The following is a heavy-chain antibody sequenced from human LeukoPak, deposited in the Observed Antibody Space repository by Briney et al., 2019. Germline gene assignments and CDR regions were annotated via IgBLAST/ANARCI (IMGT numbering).Heavy chain of an antibody. V-gene: IGHV4-61*10. CDR2: SNQSGST. Sequence: SETLSLTCTVSGGSISSGSYYWSWIRQPAGKGLEWIGESNQSGSTNYNPSLKSRVTISVDTSKNQFSLKLSSVTAADTAVYYCARVSNYYGSGSYSTTDAFDIWGQGTMVTVSS. D-gene: IGHD3-10*01. CDR3: ARVSNYYGSGSYSTTDAFDI. J-gene: IGHJ3*02. CDR1: GGSISSGSYY.